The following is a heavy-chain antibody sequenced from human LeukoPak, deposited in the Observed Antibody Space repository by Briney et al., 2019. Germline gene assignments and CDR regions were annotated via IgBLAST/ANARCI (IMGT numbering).Heavy chain of an antibody. CDR3: AKDRGGYSGSKFDY. Sequence: PGGSLRLSCAASGFTFSSYGMHWVRQAPGKGLEWVAFIRYDGSNKYYADSVKGRFTISRDNSKNTLYLQMNSLRAEDTAVYYYAKDRGGYSGSKFDYWGQGTLVTVSS. J-gene: IGHJ4*02. V-gene: IGHV3-30*02. CDR1: GFTFSSYG. D-gene: IGHD5-12*01. CDR2: IRYDGSNK.